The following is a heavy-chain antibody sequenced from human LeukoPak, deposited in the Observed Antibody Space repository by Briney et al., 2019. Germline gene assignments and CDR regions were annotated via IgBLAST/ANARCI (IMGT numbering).Heavy chain of an antibody. V-gene: IGHV4-59*01. Sequence: SETLSLTCTVSGGSISDYSWTWLRQPPGQGLEWVGYFHNSRTTSYNPSLTGRVIISVDTAIDQTSLKLNSVTAADTAVYYCARGHLGLSPWGQGTLVTVSS. CDR3: ARGHLGLSP. CDR2: FHNSRTT. CDR1: GGSISDYS. J-gene: IGHJ5*02. D-gene: IGHD3-10*01.